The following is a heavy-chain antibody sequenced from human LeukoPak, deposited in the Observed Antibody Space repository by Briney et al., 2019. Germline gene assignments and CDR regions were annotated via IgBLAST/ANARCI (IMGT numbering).Heavy chain of an antibody. CDR2: IYYSGST. J-gene: IGHJ3*02. D-gene: IGHD2-2*02. Sequence: SETPSLTCTVSGGSISSGDYYWSWIRQPPGKGLEWIGYIYYSGSTYYNPSLKSRVTISVDTSKNQFSLKLSSVTAADTAVYYCAREVRQLLYRTPPAFDIWGQGTMVTVSS. CDR3: AREVRQLLYRTPPAFDI. V-gene: IGHV4-30-4*08. CDR1: GGSISSGDYY.